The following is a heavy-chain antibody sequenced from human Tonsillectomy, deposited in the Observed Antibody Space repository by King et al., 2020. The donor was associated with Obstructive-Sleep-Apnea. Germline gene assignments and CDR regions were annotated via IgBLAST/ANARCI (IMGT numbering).Heavy chain of an antibody. Sequence: VQLQQWGAGLLKPSETLSLTCAVYGGSFSGYYWSWIRQPPGKGLEWIVEINHSGSTNYNPSLKSRVTISVDPSKNQFSLKLNSLTAADTAVYYCARGDYDSSGYYYYYYGMDVWGQGTTVTVSS. D-gene: IGHD3-22*01. V-gene: IGHV4-34*01. CDR1: GGSFSGYY. CDR3: ARGDYDSSGYYYYYYGMDV. J-gene: IGHJ6*02. CDR2: INHSGST.